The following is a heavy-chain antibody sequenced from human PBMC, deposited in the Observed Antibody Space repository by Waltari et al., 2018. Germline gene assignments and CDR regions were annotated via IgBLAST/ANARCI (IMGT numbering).Heavy chain of an antibody. V-gene: IGHV4-39*07. Sequence: QLQLQASGPGLVKPSETLSLTCTVSGGSISSSSYYWGWIRQPPGKGLEWIGSIYYSGSTYYNPSLKSRVTISVDTSKNQFSLKLSSVTAADTAVYYCAREDAVGATWDYWGQGTLVTVSS. J-gene: IGHJ4*02. CDR3: AREDAVGATWDY. CDR2: IYYSGST. CDR1: GGSISSSSYY. D-gene: IGHD1-26*01.